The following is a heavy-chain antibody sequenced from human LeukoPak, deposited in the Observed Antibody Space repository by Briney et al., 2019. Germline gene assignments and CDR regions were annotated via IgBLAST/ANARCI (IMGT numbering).Heavy chain of an antibody. D-gene: IGHD6-13*01. CDR1: GGSISSYY. V-gene: IGHV4-59*01. J-gene: IGHJ4*01. Sequence: SETLSLTCTVSGGSISSYYWSWIRQPPGKGLEWIGYIYYGGTTNYNPSLKSRVTISVDTSKNQFSLKLSSVTAADTAVYYCARGVYIAAAQYGYWGQEPWSPSPQ. CDR2: IYYGGTT. CDR3: ARGVYIAAAQYGY.